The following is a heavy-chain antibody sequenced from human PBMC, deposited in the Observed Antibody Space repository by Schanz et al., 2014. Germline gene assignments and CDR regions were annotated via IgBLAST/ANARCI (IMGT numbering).Heavy chain of an antibody. CDR2: ISYSGST. CDR3: AKAEYDILTDSYSRLDP. D-gene: IGHD3-9*01. CDR1: GGSVSSGGDY. V-gene: IGHV4-31*03. J-gene: IGHJ5*02. Sequence: QVQLQESGPGLVKPSQTLPLTCTVSGGSVSSGGDYWSWIRQHPGKGLEWIGFISYSGSTYYNPSLKSRVTISVDTSKNQFSLNLSSATAADTAVYYCAKAEYDILTDSYSRLDPWGQGTLVTVSS.